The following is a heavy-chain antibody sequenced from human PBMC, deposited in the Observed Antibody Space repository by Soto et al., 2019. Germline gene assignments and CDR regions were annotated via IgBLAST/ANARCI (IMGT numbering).Heavy chain of an antibody. D-gene: IGHD1-1*01. CDR1: GFTFSSYY. J-gene: IGHJ4*02. V-gene: IGHV3-74*01. CDR3: TGQNWKGTDY. CDR2: ISSDGSST. Sequence: PGGSLRLSCAASGFTFSSYYMHWVRQAPGRGLVWVSRISSDGSSTSYADSVKGRFTISRDNAKNTLYLQMNSLRAEDTAVYYCTGQNWKGTDYWGQGTLVTVSS.